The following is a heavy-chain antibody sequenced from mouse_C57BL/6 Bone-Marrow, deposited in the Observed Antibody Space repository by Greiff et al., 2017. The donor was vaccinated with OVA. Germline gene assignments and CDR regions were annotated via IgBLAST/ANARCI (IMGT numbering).Heavy chain of an antibody. CDR2: IYPGDGDT. CDR1: GYAFSSSW. J-gene: IGHJ3*01. CDR3: ARHGTPAWFAY. V-gene: IGHV1-82*01. D-gene: IGHD1-1*01. Sequence: VQLQQSGPELVKPGASVKISCKASGYAFSSSWMNWVKQRPGKGLEWIGRIYPGDGDTNYNGKFKGKATLTADKSSSTAYMQLSSLTSEDSAVYFCARHGTPAWFAYWGQGTLVTVSA.